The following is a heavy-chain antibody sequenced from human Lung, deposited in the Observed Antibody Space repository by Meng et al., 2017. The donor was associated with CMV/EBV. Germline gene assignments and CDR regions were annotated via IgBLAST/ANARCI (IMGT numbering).Heavy chain of an antibody. CDR3: ARLGGLRFAFWYGMDV. V-gene: IGHV4-61*01. CDR2: IYYSGST. CDR1: GDSVSSGSYY. J-gene: IGHJ6*02. Sequence: SXTXSLXCTVSGDSVSSGSYYWSWIRQPPGKGLEWIGYIYYSGSTNYNPSLKSRVTISVDTSKNQFSLKLSSVTAADTAVYYCARLGGLRFAFWYGMDVXGQGXTVTVSS. D-gene: IGHD3-3*01.